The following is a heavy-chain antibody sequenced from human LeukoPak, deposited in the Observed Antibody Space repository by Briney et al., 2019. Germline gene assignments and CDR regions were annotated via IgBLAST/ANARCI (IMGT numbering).Heavy chain of an antibody. J-gene: IGHJ5*02. Sequence: SETLSLTCTVSGGSISSGSYYWSWIRQPAGKGLEWIGRIYTSGSTNYNPSLKSRVTISVDTSKNQFSLKLSSVTAADTAVYYCARDPSSPIDRWFDPWGQGTLVTVSS. CDR3: ARDPSSPIDRWFDP. CDR2: IYTSGST. CDR1: GGSISSGSYY. V-gene: IGHV4-61*02.